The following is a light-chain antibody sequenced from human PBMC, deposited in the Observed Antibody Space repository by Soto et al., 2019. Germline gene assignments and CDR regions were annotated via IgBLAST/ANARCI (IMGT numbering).Light chain of an antibody. V-gene: IGLV2-14*03. Sequence: QSALTQPASVSGSPGQSITISCTGNSSDVGAYNYVSWYQHHPGKAPKLMIFDVNNRPSGVSNRFSASKSGNTASLTISGLQAEDEADYYCSSYTLRYTRVFGGGTKLTVL. CDR1: SSDVGAYNY. J-gene: IGLJ3*02. CDR2: DVN. CDR3: SSYTLRYTRV.